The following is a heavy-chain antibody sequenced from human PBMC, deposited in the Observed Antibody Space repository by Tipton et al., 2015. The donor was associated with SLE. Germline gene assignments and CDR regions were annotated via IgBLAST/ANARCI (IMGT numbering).Heavy chain of an antibody. CDR1: GGSISSYY. CDR2: IYYSGST. V-gene: IGHV4-59*08. D-gene: IGHD2-21*02. CDR3: ARHPVPGGDQGAFDI. Sequence: TLSLTCTVSGGSISSYYWSWIRQPPGKGLEWIGYIYYSGSTNYNPSLKSRVIISVDTSKNQFSLKLSSVTAADTAVYYCARHPVPGGDQGAFDIWGQGTMVTVSS. J-gene: IGHJ3*02.